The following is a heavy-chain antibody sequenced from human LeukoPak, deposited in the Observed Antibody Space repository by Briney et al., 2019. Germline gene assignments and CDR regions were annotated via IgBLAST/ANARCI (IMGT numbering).Heavy chain of an antibody. V-gene: IGHV3-23*01. J-gene: IGHJ4*02. Sequence: GGSLRLSCAASGFTFSSYAMSWVRQAQRKGLEWVSAIRGSGGRTYYADSVKGRFTISRDNSKNTLYLQMKSLEAEDTAVYYGAKADEVAPIRDYWGQGTLVTVSS. CDR1: GFTFSSYA. CDR3: AKADEVAPIRDY. CDR2: IRGSGGRT. D-gene: IGHD5-12*01.